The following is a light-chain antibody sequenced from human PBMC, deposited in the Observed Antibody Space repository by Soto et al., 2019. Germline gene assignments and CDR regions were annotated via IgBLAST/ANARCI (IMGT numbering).Light chain of an antibody. V-gene: IGLV1-40*01. CDR2: GNT. CDR1: TFD. CDR3: QSYDSSQSGWV. J-gene: IGLJ7*01. Sequence: QSVLTQPPSVSGAPGQTVTISCTGATFDAHWYQQFPGAAPIVLIYGNTNRPSGVPDRFSGSKSGTSASLAIAGLQAEDEGDYYCQSYDSSQSGWVFGGGTQLTVL.